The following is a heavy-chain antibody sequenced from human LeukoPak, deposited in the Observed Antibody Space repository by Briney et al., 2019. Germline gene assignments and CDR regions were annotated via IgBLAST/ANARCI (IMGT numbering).Heavy chain of an antibody. CDR2: ISGSGGST. V-gene: IGHV3-23*01. CDR1: GFTFSSYA. D-gene: IGHD6-19*01. Sequence: PGGSLRLSCAASGFTFSSYAMSWVRQAPGKGLEWVSAISGSGGSTYYADSVKGRFTISRDNSKNTLYLQMNSLRAEDTAMYYCARGGYSGGWSQYYFDHWGQGTLVTVSS. CDR3: ARGGYSGGWSQYYFDH. J-gene: IGHJ4*02.